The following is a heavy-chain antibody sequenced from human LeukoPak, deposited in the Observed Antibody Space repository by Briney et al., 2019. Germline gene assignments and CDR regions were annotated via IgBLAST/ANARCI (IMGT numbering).Heavy chain of an antibody. V-gene: IGHV4-34*01. J-gene: IGHJ6*03. Sequence: SETLSLTCAVYGGSFSGYYWSWIRQPPGKGLEWIGEINHSGSTNYNSSLKSRVTISVDTSKNQFSLKLSSVTAADTAVYYCARARIAAAYYYYYYMDVWGKGTTVTVSS. CDR1: GGSFSGYY. D-gene: IGHD6-13*01. CDR2: INHSGST. CDR3: ARARIAAAYYYYYYMDV.